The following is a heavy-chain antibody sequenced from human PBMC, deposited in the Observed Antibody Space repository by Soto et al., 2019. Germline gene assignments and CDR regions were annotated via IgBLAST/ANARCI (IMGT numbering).Heavy chain of an antibody. CDR1: GFTFDDYT. CDR2: ISWDGGST. CDR3: AKGSHFDWSSYYFDY. V-gene: IGHV3-43*01. D-gene: IGHD3-9*01. J-gene: IGHJ4*02. Sequence: PGGSLRLSCAASGFTFDDYTMHWVRQAPGKGLEWVSLISWDGGSTYYADSVKGRFTISRDNSKNSLYLQMNSLRTEDTALYYCAKGSHFDWSSYYFDYWGQGTLVTVSS.